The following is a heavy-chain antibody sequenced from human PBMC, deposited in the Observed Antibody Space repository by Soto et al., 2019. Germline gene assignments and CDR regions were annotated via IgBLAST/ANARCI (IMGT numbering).Heavy chain of an antibody. Sequence: QVPLVQSGAEVKKPGASVKVSCKASGYTFTSYGISWVRQAPGQGLEWMGWISAYNGNTNYAQKLQGRVTMTTDTSTSTAYMELRSLRSDDTAVYYCARAWTVDTAMSPEGLWGQGTLVTVSS. V-gene: IGHV1-18*01. CDR1: GYTFTSYG. CDR2: ISAYNGNT. J-gene: IGHJ4*02. D-gene: IGHD5-18*01. CDR3: ARAWTVDTAMSPEGL.